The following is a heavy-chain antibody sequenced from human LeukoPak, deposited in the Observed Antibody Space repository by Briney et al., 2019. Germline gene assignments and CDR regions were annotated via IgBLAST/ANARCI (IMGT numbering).Heavy chain of an antibody. CDR3: AREGVEGYTFDY. V-gene: IGHV4-30-4*08. CDR2: IYYSGST. J-gene: IGHJ4*02. Sequence: SSETLSLTCTVSGGSISSGDYYWSWIRQPPGKGLEWIGYIYYSGSTYYNPSLKSRVTISVDTSKNQFSLKLSSVTAADTAVYYCAREGVEGYTFDYWGQGTLVTVSS. D-gene: IGHD5-18*01. CDR1: GGSISSGDYY.